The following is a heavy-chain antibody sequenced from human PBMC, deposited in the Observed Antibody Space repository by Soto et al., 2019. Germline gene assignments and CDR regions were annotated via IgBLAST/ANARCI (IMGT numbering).Heavy chain of an antibody. D-gene: IGHD3-16*01. J-gene: IGHJ3*02. CDR2: IIPILGIA. Sequence: QVPLVQSGAEVKKPGSSVKVSCKASGGTFSSYTISWVRQAPGQGLEWMGRIIPILGIANYAQKFQGRVTITADKSTSTAYMELSSLRSEDTAVYYCARSGGIYDGAFDIWGQGTMVTVSS. CDR3: ARSGGIYDGAFDI. CDR1: GGTFSSYT. V-gene: IGHV1-69*02.